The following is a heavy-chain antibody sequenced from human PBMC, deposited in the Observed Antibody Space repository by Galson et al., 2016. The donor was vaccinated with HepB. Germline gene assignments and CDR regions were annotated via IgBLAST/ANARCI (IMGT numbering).Heavy chain of an antibody. CDR2: MSYDGSNE. V-gene: IGHV3-30-3*01. J-gene: IGHJ6*02. D-gene: IGHD2-15*01. Sequence: SLRLSCAASGFIFSSYAMHWVRQAPGKGLEWVAVMSYDGSNEYYADSVKGRFTIARDNSKNMLYLQMNSLRTEDTAVYYCARNRGGIVVSYYYGMDVWGQGTTVTVSS. CDR3: ARNRGGIVVSYYYGMDV. CDR1: GFIFSSYA.